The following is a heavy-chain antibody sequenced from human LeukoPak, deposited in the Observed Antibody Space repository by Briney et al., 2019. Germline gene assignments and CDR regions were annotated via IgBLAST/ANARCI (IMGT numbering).Heavy chain of an antibody. Sequence: GGSLRLSCAASGFTFSSYSMNWVRQAPGKGLEWVSSISSSSSYIYYADSVKGRFTISRDNAKNSLYLQMNSLRAEDTAGDYCARDALGALGYWGQGTLVTVPS. CDR2: ISSSSSYI. CDR3: ARDALGALGY. V-gene: IGHV3-21*01. D-gene: IGHD3-16*01. J-gene: IGHJ4*02. CDR1: GFTFSSYS.